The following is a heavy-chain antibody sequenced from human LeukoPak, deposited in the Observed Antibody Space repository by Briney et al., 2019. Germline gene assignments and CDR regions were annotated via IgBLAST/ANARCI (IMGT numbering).Heavy chain of an antibody. V-gene: IGHV3-23*01. D-gene: IGHD6-19*01. CDR2: ISGSGAGT. J-gene: IGHJ4*02. CDR1: GVISTNST. CDR3: ANFAGDSSGLYFYFDY. Sequence: PGGSLRLSCAVSGVISTNSTMAWGRHTPGKRLEWGSHISGSGAGTYYGDSVKGRYTISRDNSKITVFLQMNSLRDEDTAVYYCANFAGDSSGLYFYFDYWGQGTLVTVSS.